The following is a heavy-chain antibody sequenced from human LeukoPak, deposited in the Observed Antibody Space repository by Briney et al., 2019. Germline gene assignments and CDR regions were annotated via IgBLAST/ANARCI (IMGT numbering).Heavy chain of an antibody. CDR1: EFTFSSFE. Sequence: PGGSLRLSCAASEFTFSSFEMNWVRQAPGKGLEWVSKISDSGGTIYYADSVKGRFTIFRDNAENSLYLQMSSLRAEDTAVYYCARGGYYFDYWGQGTLVTVSS. CDR2: ISDSGGTI. CDR3: ARGGYYFDY. V-gene: IGHV3-48*03. J-gene: IGHJ4*02.